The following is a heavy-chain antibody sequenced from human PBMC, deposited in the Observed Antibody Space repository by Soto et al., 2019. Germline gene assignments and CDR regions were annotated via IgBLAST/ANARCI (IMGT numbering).Heavy chain of an antibody. CDR2: IIPIFGTA. D-gene: IGHD6-6*01. J-gene: IGHJ6*02. CDR3: ARDRRIAARSSYYGMDV. CDR1: GGTFSSYA. V-gene: IGHV1-69*01. Sequence: QVQLVQSGAEVKKPGSLVKVSCKASGGTFSSYAISWVRQAPGQGLEWMGGIIPIFGTANYAQKFQGRVTITADESTSTAYMELSSLRSEDTAVYYCARDRRIAARSSYYGMDVWGQGTTVTVSS.